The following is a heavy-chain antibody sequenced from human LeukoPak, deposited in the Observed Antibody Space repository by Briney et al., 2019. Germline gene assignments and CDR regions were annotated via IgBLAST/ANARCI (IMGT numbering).Heavy chain of an antibody. Sequence: SETLSLTCAVSGGSISSSNWWSWVRQPPGKGLEWIGEIYHSGSTNYNPSLKSRVTISVDTSKNQFSLKLSSVTAADTAVYYCARYGSRTFDYWGQGTLVTVSS. J-gene: IGHJ4*02. CDR1: GGSISSSNW. D-gene: IGHD3-10*01. V-gene: IGHV4-4*02. CDR3: ARYGSRTFDY. CDR2: IYHSGST.